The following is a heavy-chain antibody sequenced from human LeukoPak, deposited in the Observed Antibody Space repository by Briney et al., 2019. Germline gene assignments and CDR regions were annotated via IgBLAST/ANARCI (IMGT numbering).Heavy chain of an antibody. CDR1: GGSFSGYY. D-gene: IGHD3-16*02. CDR3: ARRYYDYVWGSYRPESYFDY. Sequence: SETLSLTCAVYGGSFSGYYWSWIRQPPGKGLEWIGEINHSGSTNYNPSLKSRVTISVDTSKNQFSLKLSSVTAADTAVYYCARRYYDYVWGSYRPESYFDYWGQGTLVTVSS. V-gene: IGHV4-34*01. CDR2: INHSGST. J-gene: IGHJ4*02.